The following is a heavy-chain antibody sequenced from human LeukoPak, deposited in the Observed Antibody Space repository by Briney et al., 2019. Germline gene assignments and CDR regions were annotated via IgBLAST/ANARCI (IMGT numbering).Heavy chain of an antibody. J-gene: IGHJ5*02. Sequence: PGGSLRLSCAASGFTFDDYAMHWVRQAPGKGLEWVSGISWNSGSIGYADSVKGRFTISRDNSKNSLYLQMNSLRAEDTAVYYCATVSYGSGSYPHPFDPWGQGTLVSVSS. CDR2: ISWNSGSI. CDR1: GFTFDDYA. CDR3: ATVSYGSGSYPHPFDP. D-gene: IGHD3-10*01. V-gene: IGHV3-9*01.